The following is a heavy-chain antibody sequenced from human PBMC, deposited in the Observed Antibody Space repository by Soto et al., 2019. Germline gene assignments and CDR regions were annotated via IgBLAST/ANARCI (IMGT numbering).Heavy chain of an antibody. CDR1: GGTLSSYA. V-gene: IGHV1-69*13. Sequence: ASVKVSCKASGGTLSSYAISWVRQAPGQGLEWMGGIIPIFGTANYAQKFQGRVTITADESTSTAYMELSSLRSEDTAVYYCARDFGGRGSRWFDPWGQGTLVTVSS. CDR3: ARDFGGRGSRWFDP. D-gene: IGHD2-15*01. CDR2: IIPIFGTA. J-gene: IGHJ5*02.